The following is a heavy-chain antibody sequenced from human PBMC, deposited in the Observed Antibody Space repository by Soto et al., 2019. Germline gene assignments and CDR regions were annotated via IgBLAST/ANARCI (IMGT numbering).Heavy chain of an antibody. V-gene: IGHV1-69*08. Sequence: QVQLVQSGAEVKKPGSSVKVSCKASGGTFSSYTISWVRQAPGQGLEWMGRIIPNLGIANYAQKFQGRVTITADKFTSTAYMERSRMRSEHTAVYYCARDREVREVTPNQNWFDPWGQGTLVTVS. D-gene: IGHD3-10*01. CDR2: IIPNLGIA. CDR1: GGTFSSYT. J-gene: IGHJ5*02. CDR3: ARDREVREVTPNQNWFDP.